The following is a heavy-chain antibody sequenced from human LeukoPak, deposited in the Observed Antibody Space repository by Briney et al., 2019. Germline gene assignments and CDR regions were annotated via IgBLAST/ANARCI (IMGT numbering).Heavy chain of an antibody. CDR2: VYYSGST. V-gene: IGHV4-59*02. J-gene: IGHJ4*02. D-gene: IGHD2-15*01. CDR1: GGSVSGYY. CDR3: ARIHRYCSGGACYVLDN. Sequence: KTSETLSLTCVVSGGSVSGYYWGWIRQPPGRGLEWIGYVYYSGSTNYNPSFKSRITISVDTSRSQFSLQLSSVTAADTAVYYCARIHRYCSGGACYVLDNWGQGTLVAVSS.